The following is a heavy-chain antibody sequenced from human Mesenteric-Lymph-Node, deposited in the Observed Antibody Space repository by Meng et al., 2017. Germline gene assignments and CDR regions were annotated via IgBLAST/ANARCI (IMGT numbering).Heavy chain of an antibody. CDR2: IYYSGNT. D-gene: IGHD4/OR15-4a*01. V-gene: IGHV4-30-4*01. J-gene: IGHJ5*02. CDR1: GGSVRNGNYY. CDR3: AGLTFTNYFDP. Sequence: QVQLQESGPGLVKPSQTLYLTCTVSGGSVRNGNYYWSWIRQPPGKGLEWIGYIYYSGNTFYNPSLKSQVTISVDTSKNQFSLKLTSVTAADTAVYYCAGLTFTNYFDPWGQGTLVTVSS.